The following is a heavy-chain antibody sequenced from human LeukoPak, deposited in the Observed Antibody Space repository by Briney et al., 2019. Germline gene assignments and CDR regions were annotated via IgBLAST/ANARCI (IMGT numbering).Heavy chain of an antibody. J-gene: IGHJ3*01. CDR3: ARDATAIEVAGFGV. V-gene: IGHV3-21*06. CDR2: ISSTRSYI. CDR1: GFNIDTYS. Sequence: GGSLRLSCAASGFNIDTYSINWVRQAPGKGLEWVSYISSTRSYIFYADSVKGRFTISRDNAKTSVYLQMNNLRAEDTAVYYCARDATAIEVAGFGVWGQGIMVTVSS. D-gene: IGHD6-19*01.